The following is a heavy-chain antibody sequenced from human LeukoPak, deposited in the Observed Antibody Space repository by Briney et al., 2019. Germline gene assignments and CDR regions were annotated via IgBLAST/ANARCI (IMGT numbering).Heavy chain of an antibody. CDR1: GFTFSSYW. V-gene: IGHV3-7*05. CDR3: ARGSNYGSPYYFDY. CDR2: IKQDGSEK. D-gene: IGHD4-11*01. Sequence: GGSLRLSCVASGFTFSSYWMTWVRQAPGKGLEWVANIKQDGSEKYYVDSVKGRFTISRDNAKNSLYLQMNSLRAEDTAVYYCARGSNYGSPYYFDYWGQGTLVTVSS. J-gene: IGHJ4*02.